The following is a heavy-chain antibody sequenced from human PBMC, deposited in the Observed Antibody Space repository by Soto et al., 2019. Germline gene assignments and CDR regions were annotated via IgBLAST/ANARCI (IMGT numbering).Heavy chain of an antibody. J-gene: IGHJ6*02. D-gene: IGHD6-13*01. CDR2: IKQDGSEK. CDR3: ASDAPADSSSWYDYYYYYGMDV. CDR1: GFTFSSYW. V-gene: IGHV3-7*05. Sequence: GGSLRLSCAASGFTFSSYWMSWVRQAPGKGLEWVANIKQDGSEKYYVDSVKGRFTISRDNAKNSLYLQMNSLRAEDTPVYYCASDAPADSSSWYDYYYYYGMDVWGQGTTVTVSS.